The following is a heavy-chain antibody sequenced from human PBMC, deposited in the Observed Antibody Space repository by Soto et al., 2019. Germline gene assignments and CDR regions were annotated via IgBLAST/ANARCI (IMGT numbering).Heavy chain of an antibody. CDR1: GFTFSSYG. J-gene: IGHJ4*02. D-gene: IGHD3-10*01. CDR3: AKAMANTLLGY. Sequence: GGSLRLSCAASGFTFSSYGMHWVRQAPGKGLEWVAVISYDGSNKYDADSVKGRFTISRDNSKNTLYLQMNSLRAEDTAVYYCAKAMANTLLGYWGQGTLVTVSS. CDR2: ISYDGSNK. V-gene: IGHV3-30*18.